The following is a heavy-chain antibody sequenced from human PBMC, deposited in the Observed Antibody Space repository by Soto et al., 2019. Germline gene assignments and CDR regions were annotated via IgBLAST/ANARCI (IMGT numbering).Heavy chain of an antibody. CDR3: ASSGYDFYYMDV. Sequence: SVEVCCKASGGTINSYTISWVRQAPGQGLEWMGRIIPILGIANYAQKFQGRVTIAADKSTSTAYMELSSLRSEDTAVYYCASSGYDFYYMDVWGKGTTVTVSS. J-gene: IGHJ6*03. CDR1: GGTINSYT. D-gene: IGHD6-25*01. V-gene: IGHV1-69*02. CDR2: IIPILGIA.